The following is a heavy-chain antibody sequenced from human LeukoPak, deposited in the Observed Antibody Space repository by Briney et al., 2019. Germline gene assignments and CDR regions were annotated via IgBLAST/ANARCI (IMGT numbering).Heavy chain of an antibody. CDR3: ARDLAGHYYGSGSSFDC. D-gene: IGHD3-10*01. Sequence: GGSLRLSCAASGFTFSNYWMSWVRQAPGKGLEWVANIREDGSEKYYVDSVKGQFTISRDNAKNSLFLQMDSLRAEDTAVYYCARDLAGHYYGSGSSFDCWGQGTLVTVS. J-gene: IGHJ4*02. V-gene: IGHV3-7*01. CDR2: IREDGSEK. CDR1: GFTFSNYW.